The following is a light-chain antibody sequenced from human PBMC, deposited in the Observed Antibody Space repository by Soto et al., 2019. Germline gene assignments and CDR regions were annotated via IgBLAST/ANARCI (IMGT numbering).Light chain of an antibody. Sequence: DTPMTQSPSTLSASVGDRVTVTCRASQSVRRWLAWYQQKPGQAPKLLMYEASRLENGVASRFSGSGSGTEFTLTISSLQPDDFATYYCQQYNTYPWTFGQGTRVEIK. CDR2: EAS. V-gene: IGKV1-5*03. CDR1: QSVRRW. CDR3: QQYNTYPWT. J-gene: IGKJ1*01.